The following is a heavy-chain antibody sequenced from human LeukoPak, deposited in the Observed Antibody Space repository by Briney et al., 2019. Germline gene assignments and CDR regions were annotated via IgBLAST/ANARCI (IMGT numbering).Heavy chain of an antibody. J-gene: IGHJ6*02. CDR2: ISDGGTT. CDR1: GDSISSYY. CDR3: ARHRSPYYYGMDV. Sequence: SETLSLTCTVSGDSISSYYWSWIRLPPGKGLEWIGYISDGGTTNYNPSLRSRVTISADTSKNQFSLNVKSVTAADTAVFYCARHRSPYYYGMDVWGQGTTVTVSS. V-gene: IGHV4-59*08.